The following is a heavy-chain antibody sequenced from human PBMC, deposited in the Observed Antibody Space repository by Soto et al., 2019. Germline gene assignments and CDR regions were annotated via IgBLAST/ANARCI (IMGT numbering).Heavy chain of an antibody. V-gene: IGHV3-74*01. CDR2: INSDGSST. CDR3: ARDQGYCSGGSCYVAGY. Sequence: EVQLVESGGGLVQPGGSQRLSCAASGFTFSSYWMHWVRQAPGKGLVWVSRINSDGSSTSYADSVKGRFTISRDNAKNTLYLQMNSLRADDTAGYYCARDQGYCSGGSCYVAGYWGQGTLVTVSS. J-gene: IGHJ4*02. CDR1: GFTFSSYW. D-gene: IGHD2-15*01.